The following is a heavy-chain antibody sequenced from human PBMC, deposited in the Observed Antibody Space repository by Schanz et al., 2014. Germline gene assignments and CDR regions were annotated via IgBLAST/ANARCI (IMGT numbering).Heavy chain of an antibody. CDR2: MNPNSGNP. V-gene: IGHV1-8*01. CDR3: ARGRTFDY. CDR1: GYTFTSYD. J-gene: IGHJ4*02. Sequence: QVQLIQSGAEVKKPGASVKVSCTASGYTFTSYDINWVRQAPGQGLEWLGWMNPNSGNPGFAQKFRGRVTMTRNTSMSTAYIELHILTCEGTAVYYCARGRTFDYWGQGTLVTVSS.